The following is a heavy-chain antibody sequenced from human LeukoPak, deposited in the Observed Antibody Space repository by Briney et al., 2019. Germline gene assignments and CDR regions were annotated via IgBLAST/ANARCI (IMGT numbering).Heavy chain of an antibody. CDR1: GGTFSSYA. J-gene: IGHJ4*02. CDR2: IIPIFGTA. CDR3: ARDGYSDYGDYEGSSY. Sequence: ASVKVSCKASGGTFSSYAISWVRQAPGQGLEWMGRIIPIFGTASYAQKFQGRVTITTDESTSTAYMELSSLRSEDTAVYYCARDGYSDYGDYEGSSYWGQGTLVTVSS. D-gene: IGHD4-17*01. V-gene: IGHV1-69*05.